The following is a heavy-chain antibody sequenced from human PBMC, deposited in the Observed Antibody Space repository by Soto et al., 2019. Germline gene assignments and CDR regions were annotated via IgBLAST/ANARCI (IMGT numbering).Heavy chain of an antibody. CDR1: GFTFSSYT. V-gene: IGHV3-48*01. CDR3: ARDASELVLRYFDY. J-gene: IGHJ4*02. D-gene: IGHD3-9*01. Sequence: GGSLRLSFAASGFTFSSYTMNWVRQAPGKGLEWISYISSSSGTKYYADSVKGRFTISRDNAKNSLYLQMNSLRAEDTAVYYCARDASELVLRYFDYWGQGALVTVSS. CDR2: ISSSSGTK.